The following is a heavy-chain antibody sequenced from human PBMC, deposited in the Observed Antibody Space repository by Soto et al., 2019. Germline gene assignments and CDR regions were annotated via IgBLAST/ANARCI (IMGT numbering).Heavy chain of an antibody. J-gene: IGHJ4*02. CDR2: INAGNGNT. V-gene: IGHV1-3*01. D-gene: IGHD3-22*01. CDR3: ARKGPDYYDSSGFFDC. Sequence: ASVKVSCKASGYTFTSYAMHWVRQAPGQRLEWMGWINAGNGNTKYSQKFQGRVTITRDTSASTAYMELSSLRSEDTAVYYCARKGPDYYDSSGFFDCWGQGTLVTVSS. CDR1: GYTFTSYA.